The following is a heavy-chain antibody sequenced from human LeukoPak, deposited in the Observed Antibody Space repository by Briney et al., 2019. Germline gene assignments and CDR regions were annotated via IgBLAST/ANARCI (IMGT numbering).Heavy chain of an antibody. V-gene: IGHV3-30*03. J-gene: IGHJ4*02. Sequence: PGRSLRLSCAASGFTFSSYGMHWVRQAPGKGLEGVAVISYDGSNKYYADSVKGRFTISRDNSKNTLYLQMNSLRAEDTAVYYCTRGSGWYGYWGQGALVTVSS. CDR1: GFTFSSYG. CDR2: ISYDGSNK. D-gene: IGHD6-19*01. CDR3: TRGSGWYGY.